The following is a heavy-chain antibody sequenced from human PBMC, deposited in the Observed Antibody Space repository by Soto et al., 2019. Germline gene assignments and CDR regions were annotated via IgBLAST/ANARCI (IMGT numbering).Heavy chain of an antibody. CDR1: GGTFSSYA. CDR3: TTDHWQQLALYYYYYGMDV. V-gene: IGHV1-69*13. J-gene: IGHJ6*02. D-gene: IGHD6-13*01. CDR2: IIPIFGTA. Sequence: SVKVSCKASGGTFSSYAISWVRQAPGQGLEWMGGIIPIFGTANYAQKFQGRVTITADESTSTAYMELSSLRSEDTAVYYCTTDHWQQLALYYYYYGMDVWGQGTTVTVSS.